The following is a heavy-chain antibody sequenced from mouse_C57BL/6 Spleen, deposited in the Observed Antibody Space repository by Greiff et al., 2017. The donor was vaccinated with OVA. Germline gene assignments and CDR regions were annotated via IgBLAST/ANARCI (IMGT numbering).Heavy chain of an antibody. CDR3: ATGYYGSSPFAY. CDR1: GYTFTSYW. CDR2: IDPSDSET. D-gene: IGHD1-1*01. Sequence: VQLQQPGAELVRPGSSVKLSCKASGYTFTSYWMHWVKQRPIQGLEWIGNIDPSDSETHYNQQFKDKATLTVAKSSSTAYMQLSSLTSEDSAVYYCATGYYGSSPFAYWGQGTLVTVSA. J-gene: IGHJ3*01. V-gene: IGHV1-52*01.